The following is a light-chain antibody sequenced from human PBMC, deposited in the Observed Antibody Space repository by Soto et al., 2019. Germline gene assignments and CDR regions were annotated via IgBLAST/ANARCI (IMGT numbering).Light chain of an antibody. CDR1: QSISSY. Sequence: DIQMTQSPSSLSASVGDRVTISCRASQSISSYLNWYQQKPEKAPKSLIYFASTLQSGVPSRFSASGSGTDFTLTISSLQPEDFATYYCQQFRSFPITFGQGTRLEIK. CDR3: QQFRSFPIT. CDR2: FAS. V-gene: IGKV1D-16*01. J-gene: IGKJ5*01.